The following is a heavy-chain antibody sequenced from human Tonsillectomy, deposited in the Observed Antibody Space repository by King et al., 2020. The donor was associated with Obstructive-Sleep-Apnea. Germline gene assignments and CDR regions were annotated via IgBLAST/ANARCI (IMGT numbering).Heavy chain of an antibody. CDR1: GFTFSSYA. CDR2: ISGSGGST. Sequence: QLVQSGGGLVQPGGSLRLSCAASGFTFSSYAMSWVRQAPGKGLEWVSAISGSGGSTYYADSVKGRFTISRDNSKNTLYLQMNSLRAEDTAGYYCAIDRAFYDSSGSGYWGQGTLVTVSS. D-gene: IGHD3-22*01. CDR3: AIDRAFYDSSGSGY. V-gene: IGHV3-23*04. J-gene: IGHJ4*02.